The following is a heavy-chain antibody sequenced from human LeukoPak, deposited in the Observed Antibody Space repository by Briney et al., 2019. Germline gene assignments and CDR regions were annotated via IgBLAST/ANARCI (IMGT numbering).Heavy chain of an antibody. Sequence: SGTLSHTCSVSGASLENLHWWTWVRQPPGQGPGWIGEVFHSGTTNDNPSLKSRVTMSADKSKNQFSLTLNSVTAADTATYYCARAVGDYMRYGGYFIDSWGQGTLVVVSS. V-gene: IGHV4-4*02. CDR1: GASLENLHW. J-gene: IGHJ4*02. CDR2: VFHSGTT. D-gene: IGHD3-22*01. CDR3: ARAVGDYMRYGGYFIDS.